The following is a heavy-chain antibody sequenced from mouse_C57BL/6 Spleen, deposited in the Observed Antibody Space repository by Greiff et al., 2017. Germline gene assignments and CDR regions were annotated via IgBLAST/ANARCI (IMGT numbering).Heavy chain of an antibody. D-gene: IGHD2-4*01. J-gene: IGHJ4*01. Sequence: QVQLKQSGAELARPGASVKLSCKASGYTFTSYGISWVKQRTGQGLEWIGEIYPRSGNTYYNEKFKGKATLTADKSSSTAYMERRSLTSEDSAVYFCARERDYDGYYAMGYWGQGTSVTVSS. V-gene: IGHV1-81*01. CDR2: IYPRSGNT. CDR3: ARERDYDGYYAMGY. CDR1: GYTFTSYG.